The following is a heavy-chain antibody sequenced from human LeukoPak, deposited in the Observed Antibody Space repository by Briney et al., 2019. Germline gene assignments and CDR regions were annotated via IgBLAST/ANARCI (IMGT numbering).Heavy chain of an antibody. CDR3: AREGHYSGYGVFDY. J-gene: IGHJ4*02. CDR2: ISSSSSTI. CDR1: GFTFSSYS. D-gene: IGHD5-12*01. Sequence: GGSLRLSCAASGFTFSSYSMNWVCQAPGKGLEWVSYISSSSSTIYYADSVKGRFTISRDNSKNSLYLQMNSLRAEDTAVYYCAREGHYSGYGVFDYWGQGTLVTVSS. V-gene: IGHV3-48*04.